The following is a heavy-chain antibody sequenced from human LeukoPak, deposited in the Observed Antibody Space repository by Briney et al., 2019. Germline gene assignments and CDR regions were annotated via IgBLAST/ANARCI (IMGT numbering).Heavy chain of an antibody. CDR1: GGSISSGDYY. CDR2: IYYSGST. CDR3: ARDGRHNWNLIDY. Sequence: PSETLSLTCTVSGGSISSGDYYWSWIRQPPGKGLEWIGYIYYSGSTYYNPSLKSRVTISVDTSKNQFSLKLSSVTAADTAVYYCARDGRHNWNLIDYWGQGTLVTVSS. D-gene: IGHD1-20*01. J-gene: IGHJ4*02. V-gene: IGHV4-30-4*01.